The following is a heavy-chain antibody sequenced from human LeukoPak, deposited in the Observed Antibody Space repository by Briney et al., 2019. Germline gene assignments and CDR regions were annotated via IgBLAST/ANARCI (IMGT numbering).Heavy chain of an antibody. CDR2: IKQDGSER. J-gene: IGHJ4*02. D-gene: IGHD3-10*01. Sequence: GGSLRLSCAASGFTFSGFSMSWVRQSPTKGLEWVANIKQDGSERYYVDSVKGRFTISRDNAKNSLSSQMNNLRAEDTAVYYCARAGSHWHYVYWGQGTVVTVSS. V-gene: IGHV3-7*01. CDR3: ARAGSHWHYVY. CDR1: GFTFSGFS.